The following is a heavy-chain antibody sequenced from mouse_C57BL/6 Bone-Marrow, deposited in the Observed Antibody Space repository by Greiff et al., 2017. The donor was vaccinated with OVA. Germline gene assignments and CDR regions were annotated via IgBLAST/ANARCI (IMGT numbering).Heavy chain of an antibody. J-gene: IGHJ1*03. Sequence: EVQLKESGAELVRPGASVKLSCTASGFNIKDDYMHWVKQRPEQGLEWIGWIDPENGDTEYASKFQGKATITADTSSNTAYLQLSSLTSEDTAVYYCTTGNLYYGSSPYWYFDVWGTGTTVTVSS. CDR3: TTGNLYYGSSPYWYFDV. CDR2: IDPENGDT. V-gene: IGHV14-4*01. CDR1: GFNIKDDY. D-gene: IGHD1-1*01.